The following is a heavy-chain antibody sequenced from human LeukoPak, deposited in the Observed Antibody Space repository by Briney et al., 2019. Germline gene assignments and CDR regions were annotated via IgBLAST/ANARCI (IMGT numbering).Heavy chain of an antibody. CDR2: INSDGGST. CDR3: ARPETQYSSGLDGFDI. J-gene: IGHJ3*02. CDR1: GFTFSSYW. D-gene: IGHD6-19*01. Sequence: GGSLRLSCAASGFTFSSYWMHWVRQAPGKGLFWVSRINSDGGSTTYADSVKGRFTISRDNAKNTLYLQMNSLRTEDTAVYYCARPETQYSSGLDGFDIWGQGTMVTVSS. V-gene: IGHV3-74*01.